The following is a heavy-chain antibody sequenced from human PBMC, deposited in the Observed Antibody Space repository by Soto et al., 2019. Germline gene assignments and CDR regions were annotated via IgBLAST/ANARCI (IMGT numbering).Heavy chain of an antibody. CDR1: GGTFSSYA. V-gene: IGHV1-69*13. CDR3: AWGGYQLLETSYYYGMDV. J-gene: IGHJ6*02. CDR2: IIPIFGTA. Sequence: GASVKVSCKASGGTFSSYAISWVRQAPGQGLEWMGGIIPIFGTANYAQKFQGRVTITADESTSTAYMELSSLRSEDTAVYYCAWGGYQLLETSYYYGMDVWGQGTTVTVSS. D-gene: IGHD2-2*01.